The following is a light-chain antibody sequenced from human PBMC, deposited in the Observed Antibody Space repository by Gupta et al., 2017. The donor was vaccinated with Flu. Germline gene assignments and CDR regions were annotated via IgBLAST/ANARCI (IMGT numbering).Light chain of an antibody. CDR2: GAS. J-gene: IGKJ5*01. CDR3: QHDCTLLT. Sequence: EIVLTQSPGTLSLSPGERVTLSCRASQSVSSRYLAWYQQKPGQAPRLLIYGASSRANGFPDRFNGSGSGTDFTLTSSRRETEDFAVYYGQHDCTLLTFGQGTRLEIK. CDR1: QSVSSRY. V-gene: IGKV3-20*01.